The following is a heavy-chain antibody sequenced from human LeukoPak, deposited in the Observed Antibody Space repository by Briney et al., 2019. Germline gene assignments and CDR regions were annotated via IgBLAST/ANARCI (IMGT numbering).Heavy chain of an antibody. Sequence: VASVKVSCKASGGTFSSYAISWVRQAPGQGLEWMGGIIPIFGTANYAQKFQGRVTITADESTSTAYMELSSLRSEDTAVYYCARGIWTRTSIAAAHYWGQGTLVTVSS. V-gene: IGHV1-69*13. CDR3: ARGIWTRTSIAAAHY. CDR1: GGTFSSYA. D-gene: IGHD6-13*01. J-gene: IGHJ4*02. CDR2: IIPIFGTA.